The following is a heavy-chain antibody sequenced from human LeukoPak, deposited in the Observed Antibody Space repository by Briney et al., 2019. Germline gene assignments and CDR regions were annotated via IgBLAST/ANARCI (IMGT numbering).Heavy chain of an antibody. D-gene: IGHD3-10*01. V-gene: IGHV3-48*03. CDR2: ISSSGSTI. CDR1: GFTFSSYV. J-gene: IGHJ4*02. CDR3: AKVTYGSGTYGAFDY. Sequence: GGSLRLSCAASGFTFSSYVMNWVRQAPGKGLEWVSYISSSGSTIYYADSVKGRFTISRDNAKNSLYLQMNSLRAEDTAVYYCAKVTYGSGTYGAFDYWGQGTLVTVSS.